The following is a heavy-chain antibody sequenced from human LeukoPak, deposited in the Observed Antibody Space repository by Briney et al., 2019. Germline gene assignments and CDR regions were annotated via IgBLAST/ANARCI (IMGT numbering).Heavy chain of an antibody. J-gene: IGHJ3*02. CDR3: ARSDGYGLVGI. Sequence: PSETLSLTCTVSGGSISSGSHYWSWIRQPAGKGLEWIGRIYTSGSTNYNPSLKSRVTISVDTSKNQFSLKLSSVTAADTAVYYCARSDGYGLVGIWGQGTMVTVSS. CDR1: GGSISSGSHY. V-gene: IGHV4-61*02. CDR2: IYTSGST. D-gene: IGHD3-10*01.